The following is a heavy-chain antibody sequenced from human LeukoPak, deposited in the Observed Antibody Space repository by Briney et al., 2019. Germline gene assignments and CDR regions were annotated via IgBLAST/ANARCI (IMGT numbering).Heavy chain of an antibody. D-gene: IGHD4-17*01. CDR2: IYYSGST. V-gene: IGHV4-59*01. Sequence: PSETLSLTCTVSGGSISSYYWSWIRQPPGKGLEWIGYIYYSGSTNCNPSLKSRVTISVDTSKNQFSLKLSSVTAADTAVYYCARDGATVTTLRGAFDIWGQGTMVTVSS. CDR1: GGSISSYY. J-gene: IGHJ3*02. CDR3: ARDGATVTTLRGAFDI.